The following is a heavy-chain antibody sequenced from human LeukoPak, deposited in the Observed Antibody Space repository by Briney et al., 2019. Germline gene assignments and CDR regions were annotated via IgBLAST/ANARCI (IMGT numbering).Heavy chain of an antibody. CDR3: ARSPDYGDYFDY. J-gene: IGHJ4*02. CDR1: GGSISSYY. CDR2: IYYSGST. V-gene: IGHV4-59*01. D-gene: IGHD4-17*01. Sequence: PSETLSLTCTVSGGSISSYYWSWIRQPPGKGLEWIGYIYYSGSTNYNPSLKSRVTISVDTSKNQFSLKLSSVTAADTAVYYYARSPDYGDYFDYWGQGTLVTVSS.